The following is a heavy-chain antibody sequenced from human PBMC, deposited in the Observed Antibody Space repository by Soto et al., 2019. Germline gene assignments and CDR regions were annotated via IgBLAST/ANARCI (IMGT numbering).Heavy chain of an antibody. CDR1: GFTFTSSA. D-gene: IGHD2-8*01. CDR2: IVVGSGNT. J-gene: IGHJ6*02. V-gene: IGHV1-58*01. CDR3: AADHVLMVYATLYYGMAV. Sequence: ASVKVSCKASGFTFTSSAVQWVRQARGQRLEWIGWIVVGSGNTNYAQKFQERVTITRDMSTSTAYMELSSLRSEDTAVYYCAADHVLMVYATLYYGMAVWGQGTTVTVSS.